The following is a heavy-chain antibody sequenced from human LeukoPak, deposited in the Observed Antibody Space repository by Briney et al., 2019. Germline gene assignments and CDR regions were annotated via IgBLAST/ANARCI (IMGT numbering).Heavy chain of an antibody. D-gene: IGHD6-6*01. CDR3: AGSIAARPEVDE. CDR2: ISYDGSNK. CDR1: GFTFSSYA. Sequence: GGSLRLSCAASGFTFSSYAMHWVRQAPGKGLEWVAVISYDGSNKYYADSVKGRFTISRDNSKNTLYLQMNSLRAEDTAVYYWAGSIAARPEVDEWGQGTLVTVSS. V-gene: IGHV3-30*01. J-gene: IGHJ4*02.